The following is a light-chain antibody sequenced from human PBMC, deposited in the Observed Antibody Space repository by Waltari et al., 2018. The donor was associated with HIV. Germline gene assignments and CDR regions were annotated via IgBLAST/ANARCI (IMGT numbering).Light chain of an antibody. J-gene: IGLJ3*02. CDR2: DDT. Sequence: SYVLTQPPSVSVAPGKTARITCGGNNLGSKSVHWYQQKPGQAPILVISDDTDRPSGIPERFSGSNSGDTATLTISRVEAGDEADYYCQVWDSSSDHWVFGGGTKLTVL. CDR1: NLGSKS. CDR3: QVWDSSSDHWV. V-gene: IGLV3-21*04.